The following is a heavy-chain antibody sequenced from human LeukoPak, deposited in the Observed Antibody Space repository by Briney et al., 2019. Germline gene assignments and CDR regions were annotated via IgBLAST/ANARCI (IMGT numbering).Heavy chain of an antibody. V-gene: IGHV3-48*04. CDR1: GFTFSSYS. J-gene: IGHJ4*02. D-gene: IGHD6-19*01. CDR3: ARDASGIAVAGVSVY. Sequence: PGGSLRLSCAASGFTFSSYSMNWVRQAPGKGLEWVSYITSSSSTIYYADSVKGRFTISRDNAKNSLYLQMNSLRAEDTAVYYCARDASGIAVAGVSVYWGQGTLVTVSS. CDR2: ITSSSSTI.